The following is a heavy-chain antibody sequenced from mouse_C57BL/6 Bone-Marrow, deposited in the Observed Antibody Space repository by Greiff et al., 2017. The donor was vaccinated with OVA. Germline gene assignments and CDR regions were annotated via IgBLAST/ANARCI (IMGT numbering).Heavy chain of an antibody. D-gene: IGHD2-4*01. V-gene: IGHV1-26*01. J-gene: IGHJ4*01. CDR2: INPNNGGT. CDR1: GYTFTDYY. Sequence: EVQLQQSGPELVKPGASVKISCKASGYTFTDYYMNWVKQSHGKSLEWIGDINPNNGGTSYNQKFKGKATLTVDKSSSTAYMELRSLTSEDSAVYYCARRDYDDGYYYAMDYWGQGTSVTVSS. CDR3: ARRDYDDGYYYAMDY.